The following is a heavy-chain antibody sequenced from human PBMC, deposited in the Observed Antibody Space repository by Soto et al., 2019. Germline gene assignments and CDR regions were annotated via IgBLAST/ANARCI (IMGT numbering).Heavy chain of an antibody. Sequence: SQTLSLTCAISGDSVSTNSATWDWIRQSPSRGLEWLGRTYYRSKWDYDYAASVKGRININPDTSNNQVSLHLDSVTPDDTAVYYCARLIGNSWLDSWGQGTQVTAPQ. V-gene: IGHV6-1*01. J-gene: IGHJ5*01. CDR1: GDSVSTNSAT. D-gene: IGHD2-8*01. CDR3: ARLIGNSWLDS. CDR2: TYYRSKWDY.